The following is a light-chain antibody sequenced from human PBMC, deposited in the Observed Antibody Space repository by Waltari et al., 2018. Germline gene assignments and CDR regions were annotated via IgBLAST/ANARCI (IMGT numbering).Light chain of an antibody. CDR3: QQYNNWGT. V-gene: IGKV3-15*01. CDR1: QSVSRN. CDR2: GAS. J-gene: IGKJ1*01. Sequence: EIVMTQSPATLSVSPGESATLSCRASQSVSRNLAWYQQKPGQAPRLLFYGASTRATGIPASFSGSGSGTEFTLTISSLQSEDFAVYYCQQYNNWGTFGQGTKVEIK.